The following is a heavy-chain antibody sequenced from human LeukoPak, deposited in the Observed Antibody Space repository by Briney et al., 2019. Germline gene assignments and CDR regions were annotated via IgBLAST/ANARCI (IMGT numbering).Heavy chain of an antibody. Sequence: SETLSLTCTVSGGSISSYYWSWIRQPAGKGLEWIGRIYTSGSTNYNPSLTSRVTMSVDTSKNQFSLKLTSVTAADTAVYYCARDRCNSTTCASRGAFDIWGQGTMVTVS. CDR1: GGSISSYY. CDR3: ARDRCNSTTCASRGAFDI. V-gene: IGHV4-4*07. CDR2: IYTSGST. D-gene: IGHD2-2*01. J-gene: IGHJ3*02.